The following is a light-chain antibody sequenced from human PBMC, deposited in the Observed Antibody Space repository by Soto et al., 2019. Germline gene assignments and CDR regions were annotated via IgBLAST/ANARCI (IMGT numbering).Light chain of an antibody. CDR1: SSDIGGSDY. V-gene: IGLV2-14*01. CDR3: SSYVTSGTLV. J-gene: IGLJ3*02. CDR2: EVS. Sequence: QSVLTQAASVSGSPGQSITISCTGTSSDIGGSDYVSWYQKHPGKAPKVIIYEVSDRPSGVSDRFSGSKSGKTAYLTISGLHAEDEADYYCSSYVTSGTLVFGGGTQLTVL.